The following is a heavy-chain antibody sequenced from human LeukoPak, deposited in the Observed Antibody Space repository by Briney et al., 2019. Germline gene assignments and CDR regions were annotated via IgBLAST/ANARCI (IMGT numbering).Heavy chain of an antibody. CDR2: ISGSGGST. D-gene: IGHD2-2*01. V-gene: IGHV3-23*01. J-gene: IGHJ4*02. CDR1: GFTFSNYG. CDR3: AKRTSGIDY. Sequence: GGSLRLSCAASGFTFSNYGMSWVRQAPGEGLEWVSAISGSGGSTYYADSVKGRFTISRDNSKNTLYLQMNSLRAEDTAVYYCAKRTSGIDYWGQGTLVTVSS.